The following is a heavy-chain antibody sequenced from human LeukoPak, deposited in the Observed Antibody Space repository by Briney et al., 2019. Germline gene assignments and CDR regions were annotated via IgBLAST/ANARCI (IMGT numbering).Heavy chain of an antibody. CDR1: GGSFSGYY. Sequence: SETLSLTCAVYGGSFSGYYWGWIRQPPGKGLEWIGEINHSGSTNYNPSLKSRVTISVDTSKNQFSLKLSSVTAADTAVYYCARHWNYVAVWGQGTLVTVSS. V-gene: IGHV4-34*01. J-gene: IGHJ4*02. D-gene: IGHD1-7*01. CDR2: INHSGST. CDR3: ARHWNYVAV.